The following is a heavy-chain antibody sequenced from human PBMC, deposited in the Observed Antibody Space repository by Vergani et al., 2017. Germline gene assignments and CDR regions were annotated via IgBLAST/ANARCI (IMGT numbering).Heavy chain of an antibody. CDR2: INPSGGST. V-gene: IGHV1-46*01. CDR1: GYTFTSYY. J-gene: IGHJ5*02. Sequence: QVQPVQSGAEVKKPGASVKVSCKASGYTFTSYYMHWVRQAPGQGLEWMGIINPSGGSTSYAQKFQGRVTMTRDTSTSTVYMVLSSLRSEDTAVYYCARYSRYCSSTSCYVGRDWFDPWGQGTLVTVSS. D-gene: IGHD2-2*01. CDR3: ARYSRYCSSTSCYVGRDWFDP.